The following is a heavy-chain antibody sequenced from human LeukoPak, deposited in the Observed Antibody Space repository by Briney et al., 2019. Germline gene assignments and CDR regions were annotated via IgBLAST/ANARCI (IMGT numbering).Heavy chain of an antibody. CDR2: INTNTGNP. CDR1: GYTFTSYA. J-gene: IGHJ6*02. CDR3: ARANPGSSWYGNYYYGMDV. D-gene: IGHD6-13*01. Sequence: ASVKVSCKASGYTFTSYAMNWVRQAPGQGLEWMGWINTNTGNPTYAQGFTGRFVFSLDTSVSTAYLQISSLKAEDTAVYYCARANPGSSWYGNYYYGMDVWGQGTTVTVSS. V-gene: IGHV7-4-1*02.